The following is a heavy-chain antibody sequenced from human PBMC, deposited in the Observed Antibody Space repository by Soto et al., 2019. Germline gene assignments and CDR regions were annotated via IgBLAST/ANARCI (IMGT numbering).Heavy chain of an antibody. Sequence: SETLSLTCAVSGGSISSGHYPWTWIRQPPGKGLEWIGYIYPGGNTYYNPSLKSRVTIALDTSKSLVSLLLNSVTAADTAVYYYASLVGVAISPWGQGTLVTVSS. CDR1: GGSISSGHYP. CDR2: IYPGGNT. CDR3: ASLVGVAISP. D-gene: IGHD2-21*01. V-gene: IGHV4-30-2*01. J-gene: IGHJ4*02.